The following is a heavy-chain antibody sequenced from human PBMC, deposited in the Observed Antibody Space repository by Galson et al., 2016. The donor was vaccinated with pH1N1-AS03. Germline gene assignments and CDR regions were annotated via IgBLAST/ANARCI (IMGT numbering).Heavy chain of an antibody. CDR3: ARSTHVNEGLDF. CDR1: GYYITTGHY. CDR2: IFWDGET. V-gene: IGHV2-5*02. D-gene: IGHD2-8*01. J-gene: IGHJ4*02. Sequence: TLSLTCSVSGYYITTGHYWGWIRQPPGKALEWLALIFWDGETRYRPSLRSRLTITKDTSKNQVVLTMTNMDPVEPATYYCARSTHVNEGLDFWGQGTLVTGSS.